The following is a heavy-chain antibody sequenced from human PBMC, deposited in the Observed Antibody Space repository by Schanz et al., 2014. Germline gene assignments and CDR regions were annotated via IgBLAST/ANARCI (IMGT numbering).Heavy chain of an antibody. CDR3: LAPDYGMDV. J-gene: IGHJ6*02. CDR2: IYIGGNT. Sequence: EVQLVESGGGLVQPGGSLRLSCAASGFSVGNKYMNWVRQAPGKGLEWVSFIYIGGNTYYADSVKGRFTMSRDNAKNSVFLQMNSLRAEDTAVYYCLAPDYGMDVWGQGTTVTVSS. CDR1: GFSVGNKY. V-gene: IGHV3-66*01.